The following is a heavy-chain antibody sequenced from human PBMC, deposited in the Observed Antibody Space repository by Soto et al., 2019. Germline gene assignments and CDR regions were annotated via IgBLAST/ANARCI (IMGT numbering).Heavy chain of an antibody. CDR1: GYTFTGYY. J-gene: IGHJ6*02. Sequence: ASVKVSCKASGYTFTGYYMHWVRQAPGQGLEWMGWINPNSGGTNYAQKFQGWVTMTRDTSISTAYMELSRLRSDDTAVYYCARRAPEPIDYSDYVSYYYYGMDVWGQGTTVTVSS. CDR3: ARRAPEPIDYSDYVSYYYYGMDV. D-gene: IGHD4-17*01. V-gene: IGHV1-2*04. CDR2: INPNSGGT.